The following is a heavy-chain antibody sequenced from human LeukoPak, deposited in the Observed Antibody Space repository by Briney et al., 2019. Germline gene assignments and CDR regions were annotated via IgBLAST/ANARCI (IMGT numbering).Heavy chain of an antibody. CDR3: LPLLSRPYVEDGFDI. CDR2: ISSSSSYT. J-gene: IGHJ3*02. V-gene: IGHV3-11*06. D-gene: IGHD2/OR15-2a*01. CDR1: GFTFSDYY. Sequence: GGSLRLSCTASGFTFSDYYMSWIRQAPGKGLEWVSYISSSSSYTKYAVSVKGRFTISRDNARNSLYLQMNSLRAEDTAVYYCLPLLSRPYVEDGFDIWGQGTMVTVSS.